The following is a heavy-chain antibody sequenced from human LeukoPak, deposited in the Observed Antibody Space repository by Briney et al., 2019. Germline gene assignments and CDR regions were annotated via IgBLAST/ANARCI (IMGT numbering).Heavy chain of an antibody. V-gene: IGHV1-18*01. CDR3: ARNNGVLWFGEGIWFDP. CDR2: ISAYNGNT. J-gene: IGHJ5*02. CDR1: GYTFTIYG. Sequence: GASVKVSCTASGYTFTIYGISWVRQAPGQGLEWMGWISAYNGNTNYAQKLQGRVTITTDTSTSTAYMELRSLRSDDTAVYYCARNNGVLWFGEGIWFDPWGQGTLVTVSS. D-gene: IGHD3-10*01.